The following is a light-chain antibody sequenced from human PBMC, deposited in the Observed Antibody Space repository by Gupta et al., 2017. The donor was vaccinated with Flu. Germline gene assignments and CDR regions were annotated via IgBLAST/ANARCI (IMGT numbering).Light chain of an antibody. Sequence: QSVLTQPPSVSGAPGQRVTISCTGSSSNIGAGYDVHGYQQLPGTAPKLLIYGNSNRPSGVPDRFSGSKSGTSASLAITGLQAEDEADYYCQSYDSSLSGSLFGTGTKVTVL. CDR3: QSYDSSLSGSL. V-gene: IGLV1-40*01. CDR1: SSNIGAGYD. J-gene: IGLJ1*01. CDR2: GNS.